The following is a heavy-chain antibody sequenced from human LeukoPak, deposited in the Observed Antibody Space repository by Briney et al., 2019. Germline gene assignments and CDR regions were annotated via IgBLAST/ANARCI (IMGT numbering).Heavy chain of an antibody. CDR2: ISGSGGST. D-gene: IGHD3-22*01. J-gene: IGHJ4*02. CDR3: AKDGSSYYYDSSGYYSDY. CDR1: GFTFSSYA. V-gene: IGHV3-23*01. Sequence: GGSLRLSCAASGFTFSSYAMSWVRQAPGEGLERVSAISGSGGSTYYADSVKGRFTISRDNSKNTLYLQMNSLRAEDTAVYYCAKDGSSYYYDSSGYYSDYWGQGTLVTVSS.